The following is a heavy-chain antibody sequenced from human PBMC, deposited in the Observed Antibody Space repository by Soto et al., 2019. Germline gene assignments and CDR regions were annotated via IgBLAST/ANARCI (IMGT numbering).Heavy chain of an antibody. CDR2: ISSRSSLI. J-gene: IGHJ4*02. CDR3: VRERGEYDSGCDFDR. D-gene: IGHD3-10*01. CDR1: GFSFSSHS. Sequence: EVQLVESGGGWVQPGGSLRLSCADSGFSFSSHSFNWVRQAPGQGLEWVAYISSRSSLILYADSVRGRFVISRDNALNSLYLQMNRTIDEETAIYYCVRERGEYDSGCDFDRWGQGTPVTVSS. V-gene: IGHV3-48*02.